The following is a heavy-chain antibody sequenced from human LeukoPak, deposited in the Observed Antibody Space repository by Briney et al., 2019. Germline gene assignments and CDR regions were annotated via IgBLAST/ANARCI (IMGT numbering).Heavy chain of an antibody. V-gene: IGHV3-7*01. J-gene: IGHJ5*02. CDR3: VGFGSVDNP. CDR2: IGPDGSEK. Sequence: PGGSLRLSCSASGFTSSSYWMSWMRQAPGQGLEWVAHIGPDGSEKYYVDSVKGRFTISRDNAKNSLYLQMNSLRAEDTAVYYCVGFGSVDNPWGQGTLVTVAS. D-gene: IGHD3-3*01. CDR1: GFTSSSYW.